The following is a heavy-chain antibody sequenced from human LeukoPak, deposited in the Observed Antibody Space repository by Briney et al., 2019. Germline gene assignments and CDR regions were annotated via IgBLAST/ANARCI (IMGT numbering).Heavy chain of an antibody. CDR3: ARAGLYCSSTSCFGDAFDI. J-gene: IGHJ3*02. CDR2: IYYSGST. V-gene: IGHV4-30-4*01. CDR1: GGSISSGDYY. Sequence: PSETLSLTCTVSGGSISSGDYYWSWIRQPPGKDLEWIGCIYYSGSTYYNPSLKSRVTISVDTSKNQFSLKLSSVTAADTAVYYCARAGLYCSSTSCFGDAFDIWGQGTMVTVSS. D-gene: IGHD2-2*01.